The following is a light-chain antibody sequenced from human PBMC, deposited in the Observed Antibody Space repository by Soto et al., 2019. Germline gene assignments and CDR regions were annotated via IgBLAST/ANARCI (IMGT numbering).Light chain of an antibody. V-gene: IGLV4-69*01. Sequence: QLVLTQSPSASASLGASVKLTCTLSSGHSSYSIAWHQQQPEKGPRYLMKLNSDGSHSKGDGIPDRFSGSSSGAERYLTISRLQSEDEADYCCQTWGAGSPFGGGTKVTVL. CDR3: QTWGAGSP. CDR1: SGHSSYS. CDR2: LNSDGSH. J-gene: IGLJ2*01.